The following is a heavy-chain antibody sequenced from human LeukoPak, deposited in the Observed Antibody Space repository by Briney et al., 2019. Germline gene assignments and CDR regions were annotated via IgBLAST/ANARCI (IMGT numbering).Heavy chain of an antibody. CDR3: ARRGYCSGGSCYRFDP. CDR1: GFTFSSYA. D-gene: IGHD2-15*01. J-gene: IGHJ5*02. V-gene: IGHV3-23*01. Sequence: PGGSLRLSCAASGFTFSSYAMSWVRQAPGKGLEWVSAISGSGGSTYYADSVKGRFTISRDNSKNTLYLQMNSLRAEDTAVYYCARRGYCSGGSCYRFDPWGQGTLVTVSS. CDR2: ISGSGGST.